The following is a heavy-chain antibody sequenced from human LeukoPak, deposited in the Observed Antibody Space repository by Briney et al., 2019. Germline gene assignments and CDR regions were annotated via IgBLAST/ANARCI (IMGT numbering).Heavy chain of an antibody. V-gene: IGHV3-74*01. CDR2: IKSDGST. J-gene: IGHJ1*01. D-gene: IGHD3-22*01. CDR3: ARAPSEIGGYYPEYFRH. CDR1: GFTFSSYW. Sequence: GGSLRLSCAASGFTFSSYWMHWVRPAPGKGLVWVSRIKSDGSTNYADSVKGRFTISRDNAKNTLSLQMNSLRAEDTGVYYCARAPSEIGGYYPEYFRHWGQGTLVTVSS.